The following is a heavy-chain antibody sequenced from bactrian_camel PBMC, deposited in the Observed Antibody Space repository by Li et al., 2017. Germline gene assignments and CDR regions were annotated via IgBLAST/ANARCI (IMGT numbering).Heavy chain of an antibody. V-gene: IGHV3S60*01. CDR3: APGLRLAYPRGFKFGY. CDR1: GYSVNGNC. CDR2: ISWSGGNT. J-gene: IGHJ6*01. Sequence: HVQLVESGGGSVQSGGSLRLSCVVSGYSVNGNCVGWFRQAPGREREGVSCISWSGGNTYYADSVKGRFTISRDNTKNTVYLQLNSLKTEDMAMYYCAPGLRLAYPRGFKFGYWGQGTQVTVS. D-gene: IGHD5*01.